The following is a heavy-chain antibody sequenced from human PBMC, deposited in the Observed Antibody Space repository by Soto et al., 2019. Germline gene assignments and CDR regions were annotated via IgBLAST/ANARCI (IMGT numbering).Heavy chain of an antibody. V-gene: IGHV1-18*01. CDR2: ISAYNANA. Sequence: QIQLLQSGAEVKKPGASVKVTCKASGYTFRNFGISWVRQAPGQGLEWMGWISAYNANANYAQKFQTRLTMTADTSTSTAYMELRGLSSDDTAVYYCARENSYFDYWGQGTLVTVSS. CDR3: ARENSYFDY. CDR1: GYTFRNFG. J-gene: IGHJ4*02.